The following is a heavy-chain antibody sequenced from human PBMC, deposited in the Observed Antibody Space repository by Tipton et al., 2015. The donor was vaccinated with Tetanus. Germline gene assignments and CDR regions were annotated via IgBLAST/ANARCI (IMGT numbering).Heavy chain of an antibody. CDR1: GGSISNHY. CDR3: ARDPWLDY. V-gene: IGHV4-59*11. Sequence: LRLSCTVSGGSISNHYWSWIRQPPGKGLEWIGYLYDNGRTKYNPSPNSRVTISVDTPKKQLSLKLTSVTAADTAVYYCARDPWLDYWGQGTLVTVSS. J-gene: IGHJ4*02. CDR2: LYDNGRT.